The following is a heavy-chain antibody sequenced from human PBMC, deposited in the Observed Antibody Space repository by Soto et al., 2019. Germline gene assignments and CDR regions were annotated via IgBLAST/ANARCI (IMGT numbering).Heavy chain of an antibody. V-gene: IGHV3-53*01. Sequence: EAQLVESGGTLIQPGGSLRLSCAASGFTVRSNFFTWVRQAPGKGLEWVSTLYYGGTMSYADSVKGRFTISRDDSKNTLFLQMNSLRAEDTAVYYWSRDSGDHSPSGTWGDVWGQGTTVTVPS. CDR3: SRDSGDHSPSGTWGDV. CDR1: GFTVRSNF. J-gene: IGHJ6*02. CDR2: LYYGGTM. D-gene: IGHD3-10*01.